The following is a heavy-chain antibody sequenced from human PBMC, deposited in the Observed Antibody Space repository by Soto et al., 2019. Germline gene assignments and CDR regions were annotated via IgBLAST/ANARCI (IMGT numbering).Heavy chain of an antibody. Sequence: GGSLRLSCAASGFTFSSYAMHWVRQAPGKGLEWVAVISYDGSNKYYADSVKGRFTISRDNSKNTLYLQMNSLRAEDTAVYYCAREYGSGSFDYWGQGTLVTVSS. CDR1: GFTFSSYA. V-gene: IGHV3-30-3*01. CDR3: AREYGSGSFDY. CDR2: ISYDGSNK. J-gene: IGHJ4*02. D-gene: IGHD3-10*01.